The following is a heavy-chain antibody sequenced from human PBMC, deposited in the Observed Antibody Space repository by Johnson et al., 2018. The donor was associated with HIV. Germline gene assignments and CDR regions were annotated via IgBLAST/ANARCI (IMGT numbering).Heavy chain of an antibody. CDR2: IRYDETEK. CDR1: GFIFSSYG. V-gene: IGHV3-30*02. Sequence: QVQLVESGGGVVQPGGSLRLSCAASGFIFSSYGMHWARQAPGKGLEWVAFIRYDETEKYYADSEKGRFTISRDNSKSTLFLHMNTLRVEDTAVYYCATPTGSDAFDVWGQGTLVTVSS. J-gene: IGHJ3*01. D-gene: IGHD1-1*01. CDR3: ATPTGSDAFDV.